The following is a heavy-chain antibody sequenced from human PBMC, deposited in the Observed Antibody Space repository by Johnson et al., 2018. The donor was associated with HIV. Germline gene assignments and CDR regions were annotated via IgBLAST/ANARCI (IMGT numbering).Heavy chain of an antibody. J-gene: IGHJ3*02. CDR1: GFTFSSYG. CDR3: SREVAYYYDSSTYPGDAFDS. V-gene: IGHV3-33*01. CDR2: IWYDGSNK. D-gene: IGHD3-22*01. Sequence: VQLVESGGGVVQPGRSLRLSCAASGFTFSSYGMHWVRQAPGKGLEWVVVIWYDGSNKYYADSVKGRFTISRDNSKNTLYLQMNSLRAEDTAVSYGSREVAYYYDSSTYPGDAFDSWGQGTMVTVSS.